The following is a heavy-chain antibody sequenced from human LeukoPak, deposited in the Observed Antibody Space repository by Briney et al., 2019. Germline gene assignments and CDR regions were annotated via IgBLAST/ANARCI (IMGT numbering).Heavy chain of an antibody. Sequence: SETLSLTCTVSGGSMSTYYWSWIRQPPGKGLEWIGYIRYSGTTNYNPSLESRVTISVDTSKNQFSLRLSSVTAADTGVYYCSGPPGVSSSWYGYFQHWGQGTLVTVSS. CDR3: SGPPGVSSSWYGYFQH. CDR2: IRYSGTT. D-gene: IGHD6-13*01. CDR1: GGSMSTYY. J-gene: IGHJ1*01. V-gene: IGHV4-59*08.